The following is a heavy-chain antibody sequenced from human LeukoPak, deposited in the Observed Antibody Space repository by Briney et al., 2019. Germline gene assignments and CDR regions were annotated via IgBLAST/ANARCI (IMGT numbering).Heavy chain of an antibody. CDR1: GYTFIGYY. D-gene: IGHD2-21*02. CDR2: INPNSGGT. J-gene: IGHJ3*02. Sequence: ASVKVSCKSSGYTFIGYYIHWVRQAPGQGLEWMGWINPNSGGTNYAQKFQGRVTMTRDTSINTAYMELNRLRSDDTAVYYCARDARPNCGGDCYHDAFDIWGQGTRVTVSS. CDR3: ARDARPNCGGDCYHDAFDI. V-gene: IGHV1-2*02.